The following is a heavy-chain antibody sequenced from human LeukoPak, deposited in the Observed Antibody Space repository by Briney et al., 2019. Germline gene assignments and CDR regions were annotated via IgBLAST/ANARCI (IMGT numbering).Heavy chain of an antibody. V-gene: IGHV5-51*01. D-gene: IGHD5-24*01. CDR1: GPLFTNYW. CDR3: ARHGVEGYNGAFHI. Sequence: GEPRQISCKAPGPLFTNYWIAGVGQLPGKGLEWMGIIYPGDSDSRYSPSFQGHVTISADKSISTAYLQWSSLKASDTAMYYCARHGVEGYNGAFHIWGQGTMVTVSS. CDR2: IYPGDSDS. J-gene: IGHJ3*02.